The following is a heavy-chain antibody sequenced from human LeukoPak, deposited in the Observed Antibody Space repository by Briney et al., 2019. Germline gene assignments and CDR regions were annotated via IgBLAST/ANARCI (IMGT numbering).Heavy chain of an antibody. J-gene: IGHJ4*02. CDR1: GFTFSSYW. V-gene: IGHV3-23*01. D-gene: IGHD3-22*01. CDR3: AKGYYYDSSGYYPAGY. CDR2: ISGSGGST. Sequence: PGGSLRLSCAASGFTFSSYWMSWVRQAPGKGLEWVSAISGSGGSTYYADSVKGRFTISRDNSKNTLYLQMNSLRAEGTAVYYCAKGYYYDSSGYYPAGYWGQGTLVTVSS.